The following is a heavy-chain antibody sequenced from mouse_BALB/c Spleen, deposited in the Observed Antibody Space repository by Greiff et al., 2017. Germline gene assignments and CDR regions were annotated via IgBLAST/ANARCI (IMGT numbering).Heavy chain of an antibody. CDR3: ARALITTGRYFDV. CDR1: GFTFSDYG. V-gene: IGHV5-15*02. J-gene: IGHJ1*01. D-gene: IGHD1-1*01. Sequence: EVQVVESGGGLVQPGGSRKLSCAASGFTFSDYGMAWVRQAPGKGPEWVAFISNLAYSIYYADTVTGRFTISRENAKNTLYLEMSSLRSEDTAMYYCARALITTGRYFDVWGAGTTVTVSS. CDR2: ISNLAYSI.